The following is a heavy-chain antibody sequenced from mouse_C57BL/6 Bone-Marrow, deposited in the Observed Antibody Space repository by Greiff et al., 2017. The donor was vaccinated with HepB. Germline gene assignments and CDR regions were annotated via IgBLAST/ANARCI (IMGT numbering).Heavy chain of an antibody. D-gene: IGHD2-4*01. Sequence: QVQLQQSGAELLRPGASVTLSCKASGYTFTDYEMHWVKQTPVHGLEWIGAIDPETGGTAYNQKFKGKAILTADKSSSTAYMELRSLTSEDSAVYYCTRKYDYQAWFAYWGQGTLVTVSA. J-gene: IGHJ3*01. CDR3: TRKYDYQAWFAY. CDR1: GYTFTDYE. V-gene: IGHV1-15*01. CDR2: IDPETGGT.